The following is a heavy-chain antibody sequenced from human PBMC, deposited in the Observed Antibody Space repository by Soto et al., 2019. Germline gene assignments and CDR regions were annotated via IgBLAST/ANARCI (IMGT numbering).Heavy chain of an antibody. V-gene: IGHV1-69*02. CDR1: GGTFSSYT. D-gene: IGHD2-21*02. CDR3: VVVVVTANTFAEYFQH. Sequence: QVQLVQSGAEVKKPGSSVKVSCKASGGTFSSYTISWVRQAPGQGLEWMGRIIPILGIANYAQKFQGRVTITADKSTSKAYMELSSLRSEDRAVYYCVVVVVTANTFAEYFQHWGQGTLVTVSS. CDR2: IIPILGIA. J-gene: IGHJ1*01.